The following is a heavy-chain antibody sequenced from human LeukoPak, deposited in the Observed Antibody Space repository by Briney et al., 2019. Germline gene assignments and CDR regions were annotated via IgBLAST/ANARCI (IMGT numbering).Heavy chain of an antibody. CDR2: ISSSSSYI. J-gene: IGHJ4*02. CDR1: GFTFSSYS. Sequence: GGSLRLSCAASGFTFSSYSVNWVRQAPGKGLEWVSSISSSSSYIYYADSVKGRFTISRDNAKNSLYLQMNSLRAEDTAVYYCARDQRWELNALDFWGQGTLVTVSS. CDR3: ARDQRWELNALDF. V-gene: IGHV3-21*01. D-gene: IGHD1-26*01.